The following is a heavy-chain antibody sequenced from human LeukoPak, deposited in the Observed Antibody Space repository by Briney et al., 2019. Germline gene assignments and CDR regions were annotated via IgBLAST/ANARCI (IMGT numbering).Heavy chain of an antibody. CDR3: ARDPYSGSYGNYHYYFMDV. J-gene: IGHJ6*03. CDR2: ITSGSSYI. Sequence: PGGSLRLSCAASGFTFSSYNMNWVRQAPGKGLEWVSSITSGSSYIYYADSVKGRFTISRDNAKNSLYLQMNSLRAEDTAVYYCARDPYSGSYGNYHYYFMDVWGKGTTVTISS. V-gene: IGHV3-21*01. CDR1: GFTFSSYN. D-gene: IGHD1-26*01.